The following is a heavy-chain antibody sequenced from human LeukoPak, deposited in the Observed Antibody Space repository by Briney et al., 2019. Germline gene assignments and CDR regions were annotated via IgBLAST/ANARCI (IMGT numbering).Heavy chain of an antibody. D-gene: IGHD2-2*02. J-gene: IGHJ4*02. CDR3: ARRYCSSTSCYTGFDY. Sequence: GESLKISCKGSGYSFTSYWIGWVRQMPGKGLEWMGIIYPGDSDTRYSPSFQGQVTISADKSISTAYLQWSSLKASGTAMYYCARRYCSSTSCYTGFDYWGQGTLVTVSS. CDR2: IYPGDSDT. CDR1: GYSFTSYW. V-gene: IGHV5-51*01.